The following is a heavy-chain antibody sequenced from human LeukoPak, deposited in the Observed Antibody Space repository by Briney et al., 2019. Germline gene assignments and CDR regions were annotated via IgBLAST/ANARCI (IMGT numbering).Heavy chain of an antibody. CDR3: ARARQGYSYGFRHLPYVDY. J-gene: IGHJ4*02. CDR1: GFTVSSNY. CDR2: IYSGGST. D-gene: IGHD5-18*01. V-gene: IGHV3-53*01. Sequence: GGSLRLSCAASGFTVSSNYTSCVRQAPGKWLESVSVIYSGGSTYYADSVKARFTISRNNSKNTLYLQMNSLRAEDTAVYYCARARQGYSYGFRHLPYVDYWGQGTLVTVSS.